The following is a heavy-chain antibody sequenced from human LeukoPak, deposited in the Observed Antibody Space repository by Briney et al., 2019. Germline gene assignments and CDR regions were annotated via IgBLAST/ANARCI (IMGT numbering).Heavy chain of an antibody. CDR1: GDTFTSYY. V-gene: IGHV1-46*01. D-gene: IGHD5-12*01. CDR2: INPSGGST. Sequence: ASVKVSCKASGDTFTSYYMHWVRQAPGQGLEWMGIINPSGGSTSYAQKFQGRVTMTRDTSTSTVYMELSSLRSEDTAVYYCARELVVATIFIKYAFDIWGQGTMVTVSS. J-gene: IGHJ3*02. CDR3: ARELVVATIFIKYAFDI.